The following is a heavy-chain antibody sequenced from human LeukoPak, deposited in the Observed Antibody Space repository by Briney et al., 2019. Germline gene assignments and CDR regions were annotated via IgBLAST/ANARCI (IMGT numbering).Heavy chain of an antibody. CDR1: GGSINSGDYY. Sequence: PSETLSLTCTVSGGSINSGDYYWGWIRQPPGKGLEWIGSIYYSGNTYYNPSLKSRVTISVDTSKNQFSLKLSSVTAADTAVYYCARDRGSSYFAPDYWGQGTLVTVSS. D-gene: IGHD6-13*01. CDR3: ARDRGSSYFAPDY. CDR2: IYYSGNT. J-gene: IGHJ4*02. V-gene: IGHV4-39*02.